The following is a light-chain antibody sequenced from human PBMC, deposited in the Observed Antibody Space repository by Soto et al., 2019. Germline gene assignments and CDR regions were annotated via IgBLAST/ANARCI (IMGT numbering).Light chain of an antibody. J-gene: IGLJ1*01. V-gene: IGLV1-51*02. CDR1: SSNIGSNY. CDR3: GTWDSSLSAFV. Sequence: PVLTQLPSVSASTGQKVTISCSGSSSNIGSNYVSWYQHLPGTAPKLLIYENNKRPSGIPDRFSGSKSGTSATLGITGLQTGDEADYCCGTWDSSLSAFVFGTGTKVTVL. CDR2: ENN.